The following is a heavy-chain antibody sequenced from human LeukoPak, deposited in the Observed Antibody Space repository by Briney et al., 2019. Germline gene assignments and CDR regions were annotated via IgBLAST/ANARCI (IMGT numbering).Heavy chain of an antibody. J-gene: IGHJ4*02. CDR1: GFAFSSHG. CDR2: VRSDGTTK. D-gene: IGHD2-2*01. CDR3: AKDQPRAYFDS. V-gene: IGHV3-30*02. Sequence: GGSLSLSCAASGFAFSSHGMHWVRQAPGKGLEWVAFVRSDGTTKYYTDSVKGRFTISRDNSKNTMYMQMNSLRAEDTAVYYCAKDQPRAYFDSWGQGTLVTVSS.